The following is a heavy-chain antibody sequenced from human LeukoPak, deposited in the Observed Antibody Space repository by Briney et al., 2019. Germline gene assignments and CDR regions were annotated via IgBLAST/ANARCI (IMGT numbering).Heavy chain of an antibody. CDR1: GGSISSGGYS. V-gene: IGHV4-30-2*01. CDR2: IYHSGST. J-gene: IGHJ6*02. Sequence: SQTLSLTCAVSGGSISSGGYSWSWIRQPPGKGLEWIGNIYHSGSTYYNPSLKSRVTISVDRSKNQFSLKLSSVTAADTAVYYCARTDNGDYGMDVWGQGTTVTVSS. D-gene: IGHD4-17*01. CDR3: ARTDNGDYGMDV.